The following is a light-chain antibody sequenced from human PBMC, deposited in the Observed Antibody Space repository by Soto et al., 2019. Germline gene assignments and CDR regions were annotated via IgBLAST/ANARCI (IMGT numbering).Light chain of an antibody. J-gene: IGLJ1*01. CDR1: SGDVGVYNY. CDR3: SSYAGSNNYV. Sequence: QPVLTQPPSASGSPGQSVTISCTATSGDVGVYNYVSWYQQHPGKAPKLMIYEVSKLPSGVPDRFSGSQSGNTASLTVSGLQAEDEADYYCSSYAGSNNYVFGTGTKLTVL. CDR2: EVS. V-gene: IGLV2-8*01.